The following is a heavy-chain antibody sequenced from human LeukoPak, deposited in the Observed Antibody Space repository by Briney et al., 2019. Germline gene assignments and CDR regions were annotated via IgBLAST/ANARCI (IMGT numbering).Heavy chain of an antibody. CDR1: GYTFTSYG. CDR2: ISAYNGNT. Sequence: ASVKVSCKASGYTFTSYGISWVRQAPGQGLEWMGWISAYNGNTNYAQKLQGRVTMTTDTSTSTAYMELRSLRSDDTAVYYCARDSYDYWSGHPGFDYWGQGTLVTVSS. V-gene: IGHV1-18*01. D-gene: IGHD3-3*01. J-gene: IGHJ4*02. CDR3: ARDSYDYWSGHPGFDY.